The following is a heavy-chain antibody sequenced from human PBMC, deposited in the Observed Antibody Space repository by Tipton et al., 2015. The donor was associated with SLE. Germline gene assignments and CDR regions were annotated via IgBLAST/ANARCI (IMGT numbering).Heavy chain of an antibody. CDR3: ARRGETQVWVPDN. V-gene: IGHV3-48*03. D-gene: IGHD5-18*01. CDR2: ISKSGSEI. Sequence: SLRLSCEGSGFLFSRYEMNWVRQAPGKGLEWVSYISKSGSEIYYADSVKGRFTISRDNSKNTLYLQMNSLRAGDTAVYYCARRGETQVWVPDNWGQGTLVTVSS. CDR1: GFLFSRYE. J-gene: IGHJ4*02.